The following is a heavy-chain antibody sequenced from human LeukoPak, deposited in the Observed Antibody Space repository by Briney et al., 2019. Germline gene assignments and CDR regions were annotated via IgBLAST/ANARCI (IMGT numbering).Heavy chain of an antibody. CDR1: GVSISSGGYY. CDR2: CYYSGRT. D-gene: IGHD6-13*01. V-gene: IGHV4-31*03. CDR3: ARDGAAAGVRGFDP. J-gene: IGHJ5*02. Sequence: KSSETLCLTCTVSGVSISSGGYYWGWNRQHPGKGLEWVVYCYYSGRTYYNPSIKSRVTISVDTSKTQFSLKLSSVTAADTAVYYCARDGAAAGVRGFDPWDQGTLVTVSS.